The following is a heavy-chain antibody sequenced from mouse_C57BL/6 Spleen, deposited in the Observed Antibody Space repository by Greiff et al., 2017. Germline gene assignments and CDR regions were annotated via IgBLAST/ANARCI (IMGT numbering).Heavy chain of an antibody. D-gene: IGHD1-1*01. V-gene: IGHV1-55*01. J-gene: IGHJ1*03. CDR3: APHYYGSSYDWYFDV. Sequence: QVQLQQPGAELVKPGASVKMSCKASGYTFTSYWITWVKQRPGQGLEWIGDIYPGSGSTNYNEKFKSKATLTVDTSSSTAYMQLSSLTSEDSAVYYCAPHYYGSSYDWYFDVWGTGTTVTVSS. CDR2: IYPGSGST. CDR1: GYTFTSYW.